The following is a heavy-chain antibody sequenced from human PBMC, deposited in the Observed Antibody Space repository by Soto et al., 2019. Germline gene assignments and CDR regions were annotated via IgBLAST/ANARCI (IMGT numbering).Heavy chain of an antibody. CDR3: AKEGSSLHSYYYYGMDV. V-gene: IGHV3-23*01. D-gene: IGHD4-4*01. Sequence: LRLSCAASGFTFSSYAMSWVRQAPGKGLEWVSAISGSGGSTYYADSVKGRFTISRDNSKNTLYLQMNSLRAEDTAVYYCAKEGSSLHSYYYYGMDVWGQGTTVTVSS. CDR1: GFTFSSYA. J-gene: IGHJ6*02. CDR2: ISGSGGST.